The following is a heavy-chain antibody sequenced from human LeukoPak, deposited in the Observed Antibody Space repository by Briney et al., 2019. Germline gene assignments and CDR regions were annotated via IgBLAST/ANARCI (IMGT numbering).Heavy chain of an antibody. CDR1: GYSINSGYY. CDR3: ARLGGGGTNYYFDY. CDR2: FYHSGST. D-gene: IGHD2-15*01. Sequence: PSETLSLTCAVSGYSINSGYYWGWIRQPPGKGLEWIGSFYHSGSTYYNPSLKSRVTISVDTSRNQFSLKLTSVIAADTAVYYCARLGGGGTNYYFDYWGQGTLVTVSS. J-gene: IGHJ4*02. V-gene: IGHV4-38-2*01.